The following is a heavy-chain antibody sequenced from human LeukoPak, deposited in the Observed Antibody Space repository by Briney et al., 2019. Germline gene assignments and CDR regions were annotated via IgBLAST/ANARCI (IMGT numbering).Heavy chain of an antibody. CDR1: GFTFSSYG. CDR2: IWYDGTKK. J-gene: IGHJ4*02. V-gene: IGHV3-33*01. D-gene: IGHD6-13*01. Sequence: GGSLRLSCAASGFTFSSYGMHCVRQAPGKGLEWVALIWYDGTKKYYADSVKGRVTVSRDNSKNTLFLQMNSLRAEDTAVYYCARDRQLVASMDYWGQGTLVTVSS. CDR3: ARDRQLVASMDY.